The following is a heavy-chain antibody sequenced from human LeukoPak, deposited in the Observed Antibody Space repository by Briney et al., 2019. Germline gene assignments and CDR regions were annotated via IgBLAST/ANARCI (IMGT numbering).Heavy chain of an antibody. CDR3: ARGGYSSSWYIDYYYMDV. J-gene: IGHJ6*03. Sequence: ASVKVSCKASGGTFSSYAISWVRQAPGQGLEWMGGIIPIFGTANYAQKFQGRVTITTDESTSTAYMELSSLRSEDTAVYYCARGGYSSSWYIDYYYMDVWGKGTTVTVSS. CDR1: GGTFSSYA. D-gene: IGHD6-13*01. CDR2: IIPIFGTA. V-gene: IGHV1-69*05.